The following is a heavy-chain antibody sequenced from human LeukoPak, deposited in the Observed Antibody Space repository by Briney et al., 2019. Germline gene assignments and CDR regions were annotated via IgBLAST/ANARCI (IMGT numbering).Heavy chain of an antibody. Sequence: ASVKVSCKVSGYTLTELSMHWVRQAPGKGHEWMGGFDPEDGETIYAQKFQGRVTMTEDTSTDTAYMELSSLRSEDTAVYYCATLKEYSGYYFDYWGQGTLVTVSS. V-gene: IGHV1-24*01. CDR3: ATLKEYSGYYFDY. CDR2: FDPEDGET. CDR1: GYTLTELS. J-gene: IGHJ4*02. D-gene: IGHD5-12*01.